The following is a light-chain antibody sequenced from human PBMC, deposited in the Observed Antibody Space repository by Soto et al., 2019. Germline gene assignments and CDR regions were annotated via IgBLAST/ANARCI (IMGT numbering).Light chain of an antibody. J-gene: IGLJ3*02. CDR2: EAT. CDR1: SSDVGTYDL. Sequence: QSALTQPASVSGSPGQSITISCTGSSSDVGTYDLVSWYQHHPGAAPKLMIYEATRRPSGMSNRFSGSKSGNTASLTISGLQAEDEADYYCCSFAGSNSWVFGGGTKVTVL. V-gene: IGLV2-23*01. CDR3: CSFAGSNSWV.